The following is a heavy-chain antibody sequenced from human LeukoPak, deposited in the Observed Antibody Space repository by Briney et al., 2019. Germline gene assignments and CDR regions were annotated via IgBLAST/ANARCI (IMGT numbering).Heavy chain of an antibody. J-gene: IGHJ5*02. CDR1: GGSISSHY. Sequence: SETLSLTCTVSGGSISSHYWSWIRQPPGKGLEWIGYIYYSGSTNYNPSLKSRVTISVDTSKNQFSLKLSSVTAADTAVYYCAREGLGGSYFNWFDPWGQGTLVTVSS. CDR3: AREGLGGSYFNWFDP. V-gene: IGHV4-59*11. CDR2: IYYSGST. D-gene: IGHD1-26*01.